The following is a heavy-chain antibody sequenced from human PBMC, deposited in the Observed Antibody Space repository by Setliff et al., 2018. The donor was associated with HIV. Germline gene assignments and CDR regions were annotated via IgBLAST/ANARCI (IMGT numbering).Heavy chain of an antibody. V-gene: IGHV1-3*01. CDR2: INAGNGNT. Sequence: ASVKVSCKASGYTFTSYAMHWVHQAPGQRLEWMGWINAGNGNTKYSQKFQGRVTITRDTSASTAYMELSSLRSEDTAVYYCASGGYNFWSGYPNAFDIWGQGTMVTVSS. CDR3: ASGGYNFWSGYPNAFDI. J-gene: IGHJ3*02. CDR1: GYTFTSYA. D-gene: IGHD3-3*01.